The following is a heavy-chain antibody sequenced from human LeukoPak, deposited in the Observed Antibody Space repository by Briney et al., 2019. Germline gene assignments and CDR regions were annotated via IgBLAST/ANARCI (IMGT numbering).Heavy chain of an antibody. CDR3: ARDKRGGSWDP. Sequence: GASVKVSCKAFGYTFTSNYMHWVRQAPGQGLEWMGWISAYNGNTNYAQKLQGRVTMTTDTSTSTAYMELRSLRSDDTAVYYCARDKRGGSWDPWGQGTLVTVSS. J-gene: IGHJ5*02. CDR2: ISAYNGNT. D-gene: IGHD3-10*01. V-gene: IGHV1-18*04. CDR1: GYTFTSNY.